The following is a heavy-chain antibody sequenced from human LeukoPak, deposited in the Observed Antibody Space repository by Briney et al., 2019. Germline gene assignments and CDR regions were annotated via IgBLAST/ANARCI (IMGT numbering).Heavy chain of an antibody. J-gene: IGHJ4*01. Sequence: GGSLRLSCAASGFTFNTYGMNWFRQAPGRGLEWISYINSVGGTTFYGDSVKGRFTISRDNAKSTLSLQMNSLRAEDTAIYYCVRDNAYTFDYWGQGTLVTVSS. CDR2: INSVGGTT. CDR3: VRDNAYTFDY. D-gene: IGHD5-24*01. V-gene: IGHV3-48*03. CDR1: GFTFNTYG.